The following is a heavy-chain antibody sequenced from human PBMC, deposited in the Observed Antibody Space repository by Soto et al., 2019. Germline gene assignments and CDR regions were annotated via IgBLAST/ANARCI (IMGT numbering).Heavy chain of an antibody. J-gene: IGHJ6*02. V-gene: IGHV3-11*05. CDR2: ISSSSSYT. CDR3: ARDSTVSYCGGDCYYGMDV. Sequence: PGGSLRLSCAASGFTFSDYYMSWIRQAPGKGLEWVSYISSSSSYTNYADSVKGRFTISRDNAKNSLYLQMNSLRAEDTAVYYCARDSTVSYCGGDCYYGMDVWGQGTTVTVSS. D-gene: IGHD2-21*01. CDR1: GFTFSDYY.